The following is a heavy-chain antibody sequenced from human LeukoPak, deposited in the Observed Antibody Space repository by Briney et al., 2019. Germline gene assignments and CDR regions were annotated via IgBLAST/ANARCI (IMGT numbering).Heavy chain of an antibody. J-gene: IGHJ3*02. CDR2: ISSRSTYI. Sequence: GGSLRLSCAASRFTFSTYSMDWVRQAPGKGLEWVSSISSRSTYIYYADSVKGRFTISRDNAKNSLYLQMNNLRAEDTAMFYCATSMAQDVDAFHIWGQGTMVTVSS. CDR1: RFTFSTYS. CDR3: ATSMAQDVDAFHI. D-gene: IGHD2-21*01. V-gene: IGHV3-21*01.